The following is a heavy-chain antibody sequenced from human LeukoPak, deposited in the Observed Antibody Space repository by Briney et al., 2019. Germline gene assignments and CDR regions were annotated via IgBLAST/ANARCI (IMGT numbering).Heavy chain of an antibody. D-gene: IGHD4-23*01. Sequence: PSETLSLTCIVSGGSISTSAYYWGWIRQPPGEGLQWIGSIYYSGNTYYNSSLKSRVTISVDTSTSQFSLRLSSVTAADTAVYYCASSRSGYGGSPFDYWGQGTLVTVSS. CDR3: ASSRSGYGGSPFDY. V-gene: IGHV4-39*01. CDR1: GGSISTSAYY. J-gene: IGHJ4*02. CDR2: IYYSGNT.